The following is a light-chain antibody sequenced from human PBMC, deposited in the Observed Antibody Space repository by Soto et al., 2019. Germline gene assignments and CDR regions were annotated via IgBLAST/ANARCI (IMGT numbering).Light chain of an antibody. CDR2: GAS. V-gene: IGKV3-20*01. CDR1: QSVSSN. CDR3: QQYDGSPWT. Sequence: EIVLTQSPATLSVSPGERATLSCRASQSVSSNLAWYQQKPGQAPRLLIYGASTRATGIPDRFSGSGSGTDFTLTISRLEPEDSALYYCQQYDGSPWTFGQGTKVDIK. J-gene: IGKJ1*01.